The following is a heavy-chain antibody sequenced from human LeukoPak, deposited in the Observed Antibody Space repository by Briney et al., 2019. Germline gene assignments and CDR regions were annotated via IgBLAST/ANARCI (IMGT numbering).Heavy chain of an antibody. J-gene: IGHJ5*02. CDR1: GYSFTDYY. CDR2: INTNSGGR. Sequence: ASVKVSCKTSGYSFTDYYLHWGRQAPAQGLEWMGWINTNSGGRSSAKKFQGRVTMTRDTSISTVYMEVSWLTSDDTAIYYCARADRLDGGPYLIGPWGQGTLVTVSS. D-gene: IGHD2-21*01. CDR3: ARADRLDGGPYLIGP. V-gene: IGHV1-2*02.